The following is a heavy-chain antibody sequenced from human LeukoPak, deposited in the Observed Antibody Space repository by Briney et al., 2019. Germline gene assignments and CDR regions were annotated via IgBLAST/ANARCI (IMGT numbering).Heavy chain of an antibody. D-gene: IGHD2-15*01. CDR3: AKLGWDIVVVVAATDFDY. CDR1: GFTFSSYG. CDR2: ISYDGSNK. J-gene: IGHJ4*02. V-gene: IGHV3-30*18. Sequence: GGSLRLSCAASGFTFSSYGMHWVRQAPGKGLEWVAVISYDGSNKYYADSVKGRLTISRDNSKNTLYLQMNSLRAEDTAVYYCAKLGWDIVVVVAATDFDYWGQGTLVTVSS.